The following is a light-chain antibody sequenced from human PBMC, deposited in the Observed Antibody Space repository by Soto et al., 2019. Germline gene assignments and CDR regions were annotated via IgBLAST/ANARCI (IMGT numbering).Light chain of an antibody. J-gene: IGKJ4*01. CDR2: AAS. CDR3: QKYNSAPLT. CDR1: QGISNY. Sequence: DIQITQSPASLSSSVGDRVTITCRASQGISNYLAWYQQKPGKVPKLLIYAASTLHSGVPSRFSGSGSGADFTLTISRLQPEDVATYYCQKYNSAPLTFGGGTKVDIK. V-gene: IGKV1-27*01.